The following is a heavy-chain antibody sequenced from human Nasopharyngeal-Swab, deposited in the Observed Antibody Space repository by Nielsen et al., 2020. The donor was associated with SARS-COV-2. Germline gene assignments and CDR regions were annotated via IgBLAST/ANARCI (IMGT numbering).Heavy chain of an antibody. CDR2: ISYDGSNK. V-gene: IGHV3-30-3*01. Sequence: GGSLRHSCAASGITFSRYTMHWVRQAPGKGLEWVAVISYDGSNKYYADSVKGRFTISRDISKNTLYLQMNSLRAEDTAVFYCASTPLDSSGYYYAFHYWGRGTLVTVSS. CDR3: ASTPLDSSGYYYAFHY. J-gene: IGHJ4*02. D-gene: IGHD3-22*01. CDR1: GITFSRYT.